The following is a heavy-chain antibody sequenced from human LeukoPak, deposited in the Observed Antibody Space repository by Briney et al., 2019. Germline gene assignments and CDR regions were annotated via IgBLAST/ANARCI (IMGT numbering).Heavy chain of an antibody. D-gene: IGHD3-22*01. J-gene: IGHJ4*02. V-gene: IGHV4-4*07. CDR1: GGSISSYY. Sequence: SETLSLTCTVSGGSISSYYWSWLRQPAGKGLEWIGRIYTSGSTNYNPSLKSRVTMSVDTSKNQFSLKLSSVTAADTAVYYCARTYHYDSSGYYFFDYWGQGTLVTVSS. CDR2: IYTSGST. CDR3: ARTYHYDSSGYYFFDY.